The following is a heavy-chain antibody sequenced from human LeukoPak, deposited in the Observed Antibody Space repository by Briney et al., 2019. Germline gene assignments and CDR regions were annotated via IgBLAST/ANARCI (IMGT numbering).Heavy chain of an antibody. Sequence: PSGTLSLTCTVSGGSISSYYWSWIRQPPGKGLEWIGYIYYSGSTNYNPSLKSRVTISLDTSKNQFSLKLNSVTAADTAVYYCARRGSGLGWFDPWGQGTLVTVSS. CDR3: ARRGSGLGWFDP. D-gene: IGHD2-15*01. J-gene: IGHJ5*02. CDR2: IYYSGST. CDR1: GGSISSYY. V-gene: IGHV4-59*08.